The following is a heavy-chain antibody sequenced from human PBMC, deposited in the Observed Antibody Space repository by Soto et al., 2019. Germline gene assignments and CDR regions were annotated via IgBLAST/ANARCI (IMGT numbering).Heavy chain of an antibody. D-gene: IGHD3-3*02. CDR2: ISTKNGHT. CDR3: ARDHFPWFDP. CDR1: GYTFTSYD. J-gene: IGHJ5*02. V-gene: IGHV1-18*01. Sequence: ASVNVSCKASGYTFTSYDINWVRQATGQGLEWMGWISTKNGHTNYSQNLQGRATMTTDTSTNTAYLELRNLRSDDTAVYFCARDHFPWFDPWGQGTLVTVSS.